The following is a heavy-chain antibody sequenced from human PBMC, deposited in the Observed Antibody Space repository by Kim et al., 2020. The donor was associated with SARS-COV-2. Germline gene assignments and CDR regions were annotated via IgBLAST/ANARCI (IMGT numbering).Heavy chain of an antibody. Sequence: GGSLRLSCAASGFTFSSYAMHWVRQAPGKGLEWVAVISYDGSNKYYADSGKGRFTISRDNSKNTLYLQMNSLRAEDTAVYYCSRDGFNSTSPITMIVVVIGGYCGYWGQGRLGTGAS. CDR1: GFTFSSYA. J-gene: IGHJ4*02. CDR2: ISYDGSNK. CDR3: SRDGFNSTSPITMIVVVIGGYCGY. V-gene: IGHV3-30*04. D-gene: IGHD3-22*01.